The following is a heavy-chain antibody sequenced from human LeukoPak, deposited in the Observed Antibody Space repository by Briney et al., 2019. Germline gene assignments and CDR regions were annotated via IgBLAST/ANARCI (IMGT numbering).Heavy chain of an antibody. D-gene: IGHD5-24*01. CDR2: INPNSGTT. J-gene: IGHJ4*02. CDR1: GYTITSYY. CDR3: ARGVRRWLQFAVCC. V-gene: IGHV1-2*02. Sequence: ASVKVSCKASGYTITSYYMNWVRQPPGQGLEWIGWINPNSGTTNNAHKYKGRVTMTRDTSISTAYMEVSRLRSYDTAVYYCARGVRRWLQFAVCCCGQGILVT.